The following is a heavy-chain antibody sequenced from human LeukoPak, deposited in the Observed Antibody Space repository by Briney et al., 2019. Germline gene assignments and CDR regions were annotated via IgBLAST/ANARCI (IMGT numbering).Heavy chain of an antibody. CDR3: AKDPKGTTVTTYWFVY. CDR1: GFTFDSFG. V-gene: IGHV3-30*02. D-gene: IGHD4-17*01. Sequence: GGSLRLSCAASGFTFDSFGMHWVRQAPGKGLEWMAFIRFDGRYSYYGDSMKGRISISRGNSRNTLFLQMNSLRTDDTAVYYCAKDPKGTTVTTYWFVYWGRGTLVTVSS. J-gene: IGHJ4*02. CDR2: IRFDGRYS.